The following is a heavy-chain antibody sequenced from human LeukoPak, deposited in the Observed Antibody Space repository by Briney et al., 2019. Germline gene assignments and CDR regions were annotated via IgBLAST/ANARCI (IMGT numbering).Heavy chain of an antibody. CDR2: INQSGST. CDR3: ARCDSGGWFFDS. CDR1: GGSFNGYS. Sequence: SETLSLTCAVSGGSFNGYSWNRIRQPPGKGLEWIGEINQSGSTNYSPSLKSRVTISIDTSKSQFSVKVNSVTAADTAVYYCARCDSGGWFFDSWGQGALVTVSS. V-gene: IGHV4-34*01. D-gene: IGHD6-19*01. J-gene: IGHJ4*02.